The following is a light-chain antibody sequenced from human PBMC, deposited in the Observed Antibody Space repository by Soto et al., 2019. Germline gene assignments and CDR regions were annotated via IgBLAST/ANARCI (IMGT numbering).Light chain of an antibody. CDR2: RTS. V-gene: IGKV3-15*01. CDR3: QQYNSWPLT. CDR1: QTINNN. Sequence: ETVMTQSPATLSVSPMEVATLSFMASQTINNNLAWYQQKPGQAPRLLMFRTSTRATGVPARFSVSGSGTEFNLTISSLQSEDFAVYYCQQYNSWPLTFGGGTKVDI. J-gene: IGKJ4*01.